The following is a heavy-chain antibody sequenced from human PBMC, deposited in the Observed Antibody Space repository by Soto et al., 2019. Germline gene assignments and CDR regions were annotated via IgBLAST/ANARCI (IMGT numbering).Heavy chain of an antibody. D-gene: IGHD1-1*01. V-gene: IGHV1-69*01. CDR2: IIPIFGTA. CDR1: GGTFSSYA. Sequence: QVQLVQSGAEVKKPGSSVKVSCKASGGTFSSYAISWVRQAPGQGLEWMGGIIPIFGTANYAQKFQGRVTITADESTSTAYMELSSLRSEDMAVYYCARDHLWNDVFFYYGMDVWGQGTTVTVSS. J-gene: IGHJ6*02. CDR3: ARDHLWNDVFFYYGMDV.